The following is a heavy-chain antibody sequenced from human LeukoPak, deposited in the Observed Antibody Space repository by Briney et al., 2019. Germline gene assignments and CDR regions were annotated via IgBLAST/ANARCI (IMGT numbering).Heavy chain of an antibody. V-gene: IGHV3-30-3*01. Sequence: GGSLRLSCAASGFTFSSYAMHWVRQAPGKGLEWVAVISYDGSNKYYADSVKGRFTISRDNSKNTLYLQMNSLRAEDTAVYYCAKDHLALVRGVIFDYWGQGTLVTVSS. J-gene: IGHJ4*02. CDR1: GFTFSSYA. CDR3: AKDHLALVRGVIFDY. D-gene: IGHD3-10*01. CDR2: ISYDGSNK.